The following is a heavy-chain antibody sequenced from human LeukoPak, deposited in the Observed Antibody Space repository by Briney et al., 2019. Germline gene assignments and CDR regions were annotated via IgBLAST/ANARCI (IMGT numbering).Heavy chain of an antibody. Sequence: SETLSLTCTVSGGSISSGGYYWSWIRQHPGKGLEWIGYIYYSGSIYYNPSLKSRVTISVDTSKNQFSLKLSSVTAADTAVYYCARDPHYYDSSGYYISWFDPWGQGTLVTVSS. CDR1: GGSISSGGYY. CDR3: ARDPHYYDSSGYYISWFDP. J-gene: IGHJ5*02. CDR2: IYYSGSI. V-gene: IGHV4-31*03. D-gene: IGHD3-22*01.